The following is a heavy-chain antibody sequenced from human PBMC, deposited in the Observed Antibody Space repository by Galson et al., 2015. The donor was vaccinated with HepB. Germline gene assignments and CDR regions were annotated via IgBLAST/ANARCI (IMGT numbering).Heavy chain of an antibody. J-gene: IGHJ4*02. CDR2: ISGSGRNT. CDR1: GFTFSTYA. Sequence: SLRLSCAASGFTFSTYAMTWVRLAPGKGLEWVSTISGSGRNTYYADSVKGRFTMSRDNSEITLYLQMNSLRAEDTGIYYCVRVKYLGESPGGDYWGQGTLVTVSS. D-gene: IGHD3-10*01. V-gene: IGHV3-23*01. CDR3: VRVKYLGESPGGDY.